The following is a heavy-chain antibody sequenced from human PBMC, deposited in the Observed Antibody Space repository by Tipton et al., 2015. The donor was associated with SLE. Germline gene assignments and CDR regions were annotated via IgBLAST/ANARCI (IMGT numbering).Heavy chain of an antibody. Sequence: SLRLSCAASGFTFSSYGFHWVRQAPGKGLEWVALISYDSGHKYYADSVKGRFTISRDNSKNTLYLQMSSLRAEDTAVYYCARKFNDYGDYDSWGQGTLVTVSS. J-gene: IGHJ5*01. D-gene: IGHD4-17*01. V-gene: IGHV3-30*03. CDR3: ARKFNDYGDYDS. CDR1: GFTFSSYG. CDR2: ISYDSGHK.